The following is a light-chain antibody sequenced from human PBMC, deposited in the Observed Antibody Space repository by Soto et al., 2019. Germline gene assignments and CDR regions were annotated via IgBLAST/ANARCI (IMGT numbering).Light chain of an antibody. J-gene: IGLJ1*01. CDR1: SSDVGSYIL. CDR3: CSYAGSSTTYV. V-gene: IGLV2-23*02. CDR2: EVS. Sequence: QSVLTQPASVSGSPGQSITISCTGTSSDVGSYILVSWYQQHPGKAPKLLIFEVSKRPSGVSDRFSGSKSGNTASLTISGLQAEDEAEYYCCSYAGSSTTYVFGTGTKVTVL.